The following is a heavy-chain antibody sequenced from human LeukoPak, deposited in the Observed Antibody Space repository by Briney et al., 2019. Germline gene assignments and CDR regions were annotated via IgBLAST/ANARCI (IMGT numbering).Heavy chain of an antibody. CDR3: ASALGYCSSTSCDY. CDR1: GFTLSDHY. Sequence: GGSLRLSCAASGFTLSDHYMDWVRQAPGKGLEWVGRTRNKANSYTTEYAASVKGRFTISRDDSKNSLYLQMNSLKTEDTAVYYCASALGYCSSTSCDYWGQGTLATVSS. CDR2: TRNKANSYTT. V-gene: IGHV3-72*01. J-gene: IGHJ4*02. D-gene: IGHD2-2*01.